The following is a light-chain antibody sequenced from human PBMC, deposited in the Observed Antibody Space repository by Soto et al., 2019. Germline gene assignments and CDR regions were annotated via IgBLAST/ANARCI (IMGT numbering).Light chain of an antibody. J-gene: IGKJ3*01. CDR3: QQYNTWPAFT. CDR2: NGV. V-gene: IGKV3-15*01. Sequence: EIVMTQSPSSLSVSPGERATLSCRASQSVTANLAWYQQKPGQAPRLLIYNGVTRATGIPARFTGSGSGREYTLTINSLRSEDVAMYYCQQYNTWPAFTFGPGTKVELK. CDR1: QSVTAN.